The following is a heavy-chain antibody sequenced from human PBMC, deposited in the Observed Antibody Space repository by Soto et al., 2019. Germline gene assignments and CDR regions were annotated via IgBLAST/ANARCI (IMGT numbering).Heavy chain of an antibody. CDR2: INPSGGST. J-gene: IGHJ6*02. CDR1: GYTFTSYY. CDR3: ARDRGPPYCSSTSCYESYYYGMDV. D-gene: IGHD2-2*01. Sequence: QVQLVQSGAEVKKPGASVKVSCKASGYTFTSYYMHWVRQAPGQGLEWMGIINPSGGSTSYAQKFQGRVNMTRDTSTSTVYMELSSLRSEDTAVYYCARDRGPPYCSSTSCYESYYYGMDVWGQGTTVTVSS. V-gene: IGHV1-46*01.